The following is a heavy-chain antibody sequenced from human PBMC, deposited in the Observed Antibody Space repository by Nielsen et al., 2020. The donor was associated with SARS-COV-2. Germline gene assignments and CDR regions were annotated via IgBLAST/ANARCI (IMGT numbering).Heavy chain of an antibody. J-gene: IGHJ3*02. CDR3: AAEDDAFDI. Sequence: GESLKISCAASGFTFSSYAMHWVRQAPGKGLEWVAVISYDGSNKYYADSVKGRFTISRDNSKNTLYLQMNSLRAEDTAVYYCAAEDDAFDIWGQGTMVTVSS. CDR2: ISYDGSNK. V-gene: IGHV3-30*04. CDR1: GFTFSSYA.